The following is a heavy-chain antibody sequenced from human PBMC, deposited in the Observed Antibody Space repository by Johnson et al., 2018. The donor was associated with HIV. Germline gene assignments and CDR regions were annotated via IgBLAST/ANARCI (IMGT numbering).Heavy chain of an antibody. V-gene: IGHV3-30*02. Sequence: VQLVESGGGVVLPGGSRRLSCAASGFTFSNYAMSWVRQAPGKGLEWVAFIRYDGSNKYYADSVKGRFTISRDNSKNTLYLQMNSLRAEDTAVYYCARRASILGAWRDAFDIWGQGTMVTVSS. D-gene: IGHD1-26*01. CDR2: IRYDGSNK. CDR3: ARRASILGAWRDAFDI. CDR1: GFTFSNYA. J-gene: IGHJ3*02.